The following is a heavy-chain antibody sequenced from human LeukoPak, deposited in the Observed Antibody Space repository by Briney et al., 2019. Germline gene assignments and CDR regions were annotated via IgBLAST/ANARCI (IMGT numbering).Heavy chain of an antibody. Sequence: GGSLRLSCAASGFTFSSYSMTWVRQAPGKGLEWVSSISSSSSYIYYADSVKGRFTISRDNAKNSLYLQMNSLRAEDTAVYYCARDSAFAIFGVVPGGFDYWGQGTLVTVSS. CDR2: ISSSSSYI. CDR1: GFTFSSYS. V-gene: IGHV3-21*01. D-gene: IGHD3-3*01. J-gene: IGHJ4*02. CDR3: ARDSAFAIFGVVPGGFDY.